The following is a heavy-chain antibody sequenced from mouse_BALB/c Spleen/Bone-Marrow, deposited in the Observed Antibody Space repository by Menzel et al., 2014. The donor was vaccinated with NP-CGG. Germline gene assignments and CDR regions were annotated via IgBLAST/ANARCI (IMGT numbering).Heavy chain of an antibody. Sequence: VKLVESGPGLVAPSQSLSITCTVSGFSLTSYGVHWVRQPPGKGLEWLGIIWAGGSTNYNSALMSRLSIGKDNSKSQVFLKMNSLQTDDTAMYYCAREDGYFHYYAVDYWGQGTSVTVSS. CDR1: GFSLTSYG. J-gene: IGHJ4*01. D-gene: IGHD2-3*01. CDR2: IWAGGST. CDR3: AREDGYFHYYAVDY. V-gene: IGHV2-9*02.